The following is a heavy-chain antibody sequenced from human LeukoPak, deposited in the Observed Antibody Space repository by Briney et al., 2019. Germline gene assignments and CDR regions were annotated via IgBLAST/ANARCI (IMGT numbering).Heavy chain of an antibody. J-gene: IGHJ4*02. CDR2: ISSSASTT. V-gene: IGHV3-48*03. CDR3: ARGRYSRYFDY. D-gene: IGHD6-13*01. Sequence: GGSLRLSCAASGFTLSSYEMNWVRHAPGKGLEWVSYISSSASTTHYADSVMGRFTISRDNAKNSLYLQMNSLRAEDTAVYYCARGRYSRYFDYWGQGTLVTVSS. CDR1: GFTLSSYE.